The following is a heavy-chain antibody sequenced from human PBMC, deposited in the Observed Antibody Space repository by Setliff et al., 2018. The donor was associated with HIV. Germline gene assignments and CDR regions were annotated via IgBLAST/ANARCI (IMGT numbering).Heavy chain of an antibody. CDR1: GYSFASHS. J-gene: IGHJ5*01. Sequence: SVKVSCKASGYSFASHSLHWVRQAPGQGLEWMGGIIPIFGTANYAQKFQGRVTITADESTSTAYMELSRLRSDDTAVYYCTRGRHSQTAGAIKFAFWGQGSLVTVSS. V-gene: IGHV1-69*13. CDR2: IIPIFGTA. CDR3: TRGRHSQTAGAIKFAF. D-gene: IGHD3-10*01.